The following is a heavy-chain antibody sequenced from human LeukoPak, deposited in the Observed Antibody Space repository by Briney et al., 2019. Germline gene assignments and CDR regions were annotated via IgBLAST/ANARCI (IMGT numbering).Heavy chain of an antibody. D-gene: IGHD3-10*01. CDR2: AYYRSKWYI. Sequence: SQTLSLTCAISGDSVSGSPAVWNWIRQSPSRGLEWLGRAYYRSKWYIDYAVSVKGRITITPDTSKNQFSLQLNSVTPEDTAAYYCARGAVRGGTSFDYWGQGTLVTVSS. CDR1: GDSVSGSPAV. CDR3: ARGAVRGGTSFDY. J-gene: IGHJ4*02. V-gene: IGHV6-1*01.